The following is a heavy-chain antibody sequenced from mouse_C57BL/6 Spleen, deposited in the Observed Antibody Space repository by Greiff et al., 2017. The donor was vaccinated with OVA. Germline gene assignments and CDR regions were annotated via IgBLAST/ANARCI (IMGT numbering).Heavy chain of an antibody. CDR2: IWSGGST. CDR1: GFSLNSYG. CDR3: ARRNGYGSAYYFDY. V-gene: IGHV2-2*01. J-gene: IGHJ2*01. D-gene: IGHD2-2*01. Sequence: VQLQESGPGLVQPSQSLSITCTVSGFSLNSYGVHWVRQSPGKGLEWLGVIWSGGSTDYNAAFISRLSISKDNSKSQVFFKMNSLQADDTAIYYWARRNGYGSAYYFDYWGQGTTLTVSS.